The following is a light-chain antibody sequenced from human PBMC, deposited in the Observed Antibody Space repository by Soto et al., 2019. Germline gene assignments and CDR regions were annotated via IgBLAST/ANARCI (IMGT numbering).Light chain of an antibody. CDR3: QQYYNYPFT. V-gene: IGKV1-8*01. Sequence: AIRMTQSPSSFSASTGDRVTITCRASQGISSYLAWYQQKPGKAPKLLIYAASTLHSGVPSRFSGSGSGTDFTLTISFLQSEDFATYYCQQYYNYPFTFGPGTKVDIK. CDR1: QGISSY. J-gene: IGKJ3*01. CDR2: AAS.